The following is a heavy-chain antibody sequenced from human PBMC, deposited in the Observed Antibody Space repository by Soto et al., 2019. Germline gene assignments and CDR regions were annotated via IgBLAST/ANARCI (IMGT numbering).Heavy chain of an antibody. D-gene: IGHD4-4*01. CDR3: ARHRRTTVAKFYFDN. V-gene: IGHV4-59*08. CDR2: IFDSGNA. J-gene: IGHJ4*02. Sequence: QVQLQESGPGLVKPSGTLSLTCTVSGGSINRDCCSWIRQPPGKGLEWIAYIFDSGNANYNPSLKTRVTISLDRSTNQSSLQLTSVTAADTAVYYCARHRRTTVAKFYFDNWGQGALVTFS. CDR1: GGSINRDC.